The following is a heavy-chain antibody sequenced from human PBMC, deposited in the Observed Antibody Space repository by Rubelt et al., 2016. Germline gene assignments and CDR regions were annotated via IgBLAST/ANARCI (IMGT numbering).Heavy chain of an antibody. Sequence: EVQLVGSGGGLVLPGGSLRLSCAASGFTFSRYVMHWVRQGPGQGPVWVSRLNHDAAEANYADAVKGRFTISKDIARSTLYLQMNSLRVEDTGSYYCARDSNFKIDYWGQGVQVTVSP. CDR3: ARDSNFKIDY. CDR2: LNHDAAEA. CDR1: GFTFSRYV. V-gene: IGHV3-74*01. J-gene: IGHJ4*02.